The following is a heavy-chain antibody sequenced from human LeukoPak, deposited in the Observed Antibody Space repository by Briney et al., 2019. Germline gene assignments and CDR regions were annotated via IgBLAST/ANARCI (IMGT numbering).Heavy chain of an antibody. V-gene: IGHV4-34*01. D-gene: IGHD5-18*01. CDR1: GGSFSGYY. Sequence: PPETLSLTCAVYGGSFSGYYWSWIRQPPGKGLEWIGEINHSGSTNYNPSLKSRVTISVDTSKNQFSLKLSSVTAADTAVYYCARDLGYSYGYVGYWGQGTLVTVSS. CDR2: INHSGST. J-gene: IGHJ4*02. CDR3: ARDLGYSYGYVGY.